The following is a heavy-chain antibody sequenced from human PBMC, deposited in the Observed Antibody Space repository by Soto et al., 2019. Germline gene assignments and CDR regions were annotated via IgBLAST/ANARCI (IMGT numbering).Heavy chain of an antibody. CDR1: CYTFRSYG. D-gene: IGHD3-3*01. CDR2: ISVYNGNT. Sequence: ASGKVSCKASCYTFRSYGFAWVRQAPGQGLEWMGWISVYNGNTNFAQKFQGRLTMTTDTSTSTAYMELRSLRSDDTAVYYCARLSTIFGVVIRPEAFDIWGQGTMVTVSS. V-gene: IGHV1-18*01. CDR3: ARLSTIFGVVIRPEAFDI. J-gene: IGHJ3*02.